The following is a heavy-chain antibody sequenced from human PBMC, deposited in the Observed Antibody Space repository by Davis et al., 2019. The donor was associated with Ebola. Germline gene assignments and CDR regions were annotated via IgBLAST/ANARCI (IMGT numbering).Heavy chain of an antibody. Sequence: MPSETLSLTCAVYGGSFSGYYWSWIRQPPGKGLEWIGEINHSGSTNYNPSLKSRVTISVDPSKNQFSLKLSSVTAADTAVYYCARLRYFNYGMDVWGQGTTVTVSS. D-gene: IGHD3-9*01. V-gene: IGHV4-34*01. CDR2: INHSGST. CDR1: GGSFSGYY. J-gene: IGHJ6*02. CDR3: ARLRYFNYGMDV.